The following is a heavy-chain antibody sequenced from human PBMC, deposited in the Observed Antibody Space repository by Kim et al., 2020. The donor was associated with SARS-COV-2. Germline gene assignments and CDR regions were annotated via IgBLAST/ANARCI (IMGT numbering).Heavy chain of an antibody. CDR3: ARIGRAGIQSSY. CDR1: GGSFSGYY. CDR2: INHSGST. D-gene: IGHD5-18*01. V-gene: IGHV4-34*01. J-gene: IGHJ4*02. Sequence: SETLSLTCAVYGGSFSGYYWSWIRQPPGKGLEWIGEINHSGSTNYNPSLKSRVTISVDTSKNQFSLKLSSVTAADTAVYYCARIGRAGIQSSYWGQGTLVTVSS.